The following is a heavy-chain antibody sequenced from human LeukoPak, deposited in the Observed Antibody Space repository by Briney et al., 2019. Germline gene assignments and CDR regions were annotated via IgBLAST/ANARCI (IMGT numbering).Heavy chain of an antibody. CDR3: ARDSYASSSSLFVDY. Sequence: SETLSLTCTVSGGSISSSSYYWGWIRQPPGKGLEWIGSIYYSGSTYYNPSLKSRVTISVGTSKNQFSLKLSSVTAADTAVYYCARDSYASSSSLFVDYWGQGTLVTVSS. CDR2: IYYSGST. V-gene: IGHV4-39*07. D-gene: IGHD6-6*01. J-gene: IGHJ4*02. CDR1: GGSISSSSYY.